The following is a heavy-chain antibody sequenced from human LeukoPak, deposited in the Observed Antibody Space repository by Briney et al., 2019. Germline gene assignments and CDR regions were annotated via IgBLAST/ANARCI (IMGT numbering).Heavy chain of an antibody. CDR3: ARTGYSYGYWWFDP. CDR2: IYTSGST. Sequence: SETLSLTCTVSGGSISSGSYYWSWIRQPAGKGLEWIGRIYTSGSTNYSPSLKSRVTISVDTSKNQFSLKLSSVTAADTAVYYCARTGYSYGYWWFDPWGQGTLVTVSS. J-gene: IGHJ5*02. CDR1: GGSISSGSYY. D-gene: IGHD5-18*01. V-gene: IGHV4-61*02.